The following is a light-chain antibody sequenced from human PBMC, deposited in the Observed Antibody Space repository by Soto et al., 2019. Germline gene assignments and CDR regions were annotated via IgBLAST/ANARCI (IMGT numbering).Light chain of an antibody. Sequence: EIVMTQSPATLSVSPGDRATLSCTASQSVNSDLAWYQQKPGQSPRLLIYGASTRATGVPARFSGSGSGTEFTLTITSLQSEDFAIYYCQQYNNWPPHTFGQGTKVDTK. CDR2: GAS. V-gene: IGKV3-15*01. CDR1: QSVNSD. J-gene: IGKJ2*01. CDR3: QQYNNWPPHT.